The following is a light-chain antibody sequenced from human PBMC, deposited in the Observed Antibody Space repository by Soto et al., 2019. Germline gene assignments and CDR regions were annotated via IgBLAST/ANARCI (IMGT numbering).Light chain of an antibody. CDR2: AAS. J-gene: IGKJ1*01. V-gene: IGKV3-20*01. CDR1: HSVNGDY. Sequence: EFVLTQSPVTLSLSPGERATLSCRASHSVNGDYLAWYQQKPGQAPRLLIYAASSRAAGIPDRFSGSGSGTAFTLTISRLEPEDFAVYFCHQYGTSPCTFGQGTRVDIK. CDR3: HQYGTSPCT.